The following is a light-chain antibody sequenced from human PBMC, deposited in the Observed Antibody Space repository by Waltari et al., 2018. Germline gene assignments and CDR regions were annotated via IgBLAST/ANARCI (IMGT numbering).Light chain of an antibody. CDR1: SSDIGHYNY. CDR3: TSYTYSDTLA. V-gene: IGLV2-14*01. Sequence: QSALTQPASVSASPGQSITISCTGTSSDIGHYNYVSWYQQHPGKAPKLISDEISYRPSGVSNRFSGSKSGNTASLTISGRRGEDEADYYCTSYTYSDTLAFGGGTKLTVL. J-gene: IGLJ2*01. CDR2: EIS.